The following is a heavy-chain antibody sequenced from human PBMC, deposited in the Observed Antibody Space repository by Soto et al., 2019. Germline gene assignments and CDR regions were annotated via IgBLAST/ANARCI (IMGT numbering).Heavy chain of an antibody. CDR2: INPNTGGT. CDR1: GYIFTDYH. V-gene: IGHV1-2*02. J-gene: IGHJ4*02. Sequence: ASVKVSCKTSGYIFTDYHMHWVRQAPGQGLEWMGWINPNTGGTNFAQKFQGRVTMTRDTSITTAYMELSRLRSDDTAVFYCVREGGYCSGGTCAFEYWGQGTLVTVSS. CDR3: VREGGYCSGGTCAFEY. D-gene: IGHD2-15*01.